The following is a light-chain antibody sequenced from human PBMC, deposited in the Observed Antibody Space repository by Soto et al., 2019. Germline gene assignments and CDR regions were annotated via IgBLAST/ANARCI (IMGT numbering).Light chain of an antibody. CDR3: AAWDDSLNGPV. J-gene: IGLJ2*01. V-gene: IGLV1-44*01. Sequence: QTVVTQPPSASGTPGQRVTISCSGSSSNIGSNTVNWYQQLPGTAPKLLIYSNNQRPSGVPDRFSGSKSGTSASLAISGLQSEDEADYYRAAWDDSLNGPVFGGGTQLTVL. CDR2: SNN. CDR1: SSNIGSNT.